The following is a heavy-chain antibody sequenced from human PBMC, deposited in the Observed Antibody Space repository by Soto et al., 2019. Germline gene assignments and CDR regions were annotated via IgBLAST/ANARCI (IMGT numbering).Heavy chain of an antibody. Sequence: ASVKVSCRASGYTFTSYYMHWVRQAPGRGREWMGIINPSGGSTSYVQKFQGRVTMTRDTSTSTVYMELSSLRSEDTAVYYCARGRHYYDSSGYHGYWGQGTLVTVSS. J-gene: IGHJ4*02. V-gene: IGHV1-46*01. CDR2: INPSGGST. CDR1: GYTFTSYY. CDR3: ARGRHYYDSSGYHGY. D-gene: IGHD3-22*01.